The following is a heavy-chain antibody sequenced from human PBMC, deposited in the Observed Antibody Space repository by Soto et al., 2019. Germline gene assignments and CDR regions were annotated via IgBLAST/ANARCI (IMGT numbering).Heavy chain of an antibody. CDR2: IYHSGST. V-gene: IGHV4-4*02. J-gene: IGHJ6*02. CDR1: GGSISSSNW. Sequence: LSLTCAVSGGSISSSNWWSWVRQPPGKGLEWIGEIYHSGSTNYNPSLKSRVTISVDKSKNQFSLKLSSVTAADTAVYYCARLFRYCSSTSCTQGYYYGMDVWGQGTAGTVSS. CDR3: ARLFRYCSSTSCTQGYYYGMDV. D-gene: IGHD2-2*01.